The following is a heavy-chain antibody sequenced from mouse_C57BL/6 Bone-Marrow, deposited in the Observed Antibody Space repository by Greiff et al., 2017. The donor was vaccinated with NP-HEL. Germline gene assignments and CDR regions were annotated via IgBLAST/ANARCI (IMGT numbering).Heavy chain of an antibody. D-gene: IGHD1-1*01. CDR2: IDPSDSYT. Sequence: VKLQQPGAELVRPGTSVKLSCKASGYTFTSYWMHWVKQRPGQGLEWIGVIDPSDSYTNYNQKFKGKATLTVDTSSSTAYMQLSSLTSEDSAVYYCARWGTTVFDYWGQGTTLTVSS. V-gene: IGHV1-59*01. CDR1: GYTFTSYW. J-gene: IGHJ2*01. CDR3: ARWGTTVFDY.